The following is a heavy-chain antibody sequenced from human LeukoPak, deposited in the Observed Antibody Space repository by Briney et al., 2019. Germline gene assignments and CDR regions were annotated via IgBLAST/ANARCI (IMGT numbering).Heavy chain of an antibody. CDR2: ISSSSSYI. Sequence: PGGSLRLSCAASGFTFSSYSMNWVRQAPGKGLEWVSSISSSSSYIYYADSVKGRFTISRDNAKNSLYLQMNSLRAEDTAVYYCASQYSSGWYYFDYWGQGTLVTVSS. D-gene: IGHD6-19*01. J-gene: IGHJ4*02. CDR1: GFTFSSYS. CDR3: ASQYSSGWYYFDY. V-gene: IGHV3-21*01.